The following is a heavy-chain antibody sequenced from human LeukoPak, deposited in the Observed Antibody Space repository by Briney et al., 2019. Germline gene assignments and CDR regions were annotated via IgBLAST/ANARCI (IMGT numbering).Heavy chain of an antibody. D-gene: IGHD3-10*01. CDR2: IIPIFGTA. CDR1: GGTFGSYA. CDR3: AREPAFPLRFGELAHAFDI. J-gene: IGHJ3*02. V-gene: IGHV1-69*01. Sequence: GSSVKVSCKASGGTFGSYAISWVRQAPGQGLEWMGGIIPIFGTANYAQKFQGRVTITADESTSTAYMELSSLRSEDTAVYYCAREPAFPLRFGELAHAFDIWGQGTMVTVSS.